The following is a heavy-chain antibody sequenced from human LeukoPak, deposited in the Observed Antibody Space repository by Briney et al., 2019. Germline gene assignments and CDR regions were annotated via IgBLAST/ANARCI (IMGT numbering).Heavy chain of an antibody. CDR3: ARVVAGATGAFDI. CDR2: ISAYNGNT. Sequence: EASVKVSCKASGYTFTSYGINWVRQAPGQGLEWMGWISAYNGNTNYAQKFQGRVTMTTDTSTSTAYMELRSLRSDDTAVYYCARVVAGATGAFDIWGQGTMVTVSS. D-gene: IGHD1-26*01. V-gene: IGHV1-18*01. J-gene: IGHJ3*02. CDR1: GYTFTSYG.